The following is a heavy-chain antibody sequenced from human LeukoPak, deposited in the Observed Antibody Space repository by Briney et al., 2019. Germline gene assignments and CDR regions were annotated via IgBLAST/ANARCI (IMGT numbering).Heavy chain of an antibody. CDR2: IFYSGST. CDR1: GGFFSRYY. CDR3: VRGYHSSGNRQDFDN. J-gene: IGHJ4*02. V-gene: IGHV4-59*01. Sequence: PSETLSLTCTVSGGFFSRYYWSWIRPPGGRGLEWMGYIFYSGSTNYNPSLKSRVTMSVDTYKNHFSLRLSSVTAADTAVYYCVRGYHSSGNRQDFDNWGQGTLVTVSS. D-gene: IGHD3-22*01.